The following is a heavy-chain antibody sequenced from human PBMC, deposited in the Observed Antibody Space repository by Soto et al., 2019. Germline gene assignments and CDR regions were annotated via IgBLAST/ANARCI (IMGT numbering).Heavy chain of an antibody. Sequence: PSETLSLTCTVSGGSINSYYWSWIRQPPGKGLEWIGYIYYSGSTNYNPSLKSRVTISVDTSKNQFSLKLSSVTAADTAVYYCARRYGFSDYWGQGTLVTVSS. CDR2: IYYSGST. CDR1: GGSINSYY. D-gene: IGHD3-10*01. V-gene: IGHV4-59*08. J-gene: IGHJ4*02. CDR3: ARRYGFSDY.